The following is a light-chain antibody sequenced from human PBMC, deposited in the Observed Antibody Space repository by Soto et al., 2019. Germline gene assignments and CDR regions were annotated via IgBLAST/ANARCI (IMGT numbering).Light chain of an antibody. J-gene: IGLJ1*01. CDR3: SSYTNINTTACV. CDR2: EVT. V-gene: IGLV2-14*01. CDR1: SGDIGSYNR. Sequence: QSALTQPRSVCGSPGQSVTIPCTGTSGDIGSYNRVSWYQQHPGKAPKLIIYEVTDRPSGVSNRFSGSNSGNTASLTISGLQAEDEAEYSCSSYTNINTTACVFGTGTKV.